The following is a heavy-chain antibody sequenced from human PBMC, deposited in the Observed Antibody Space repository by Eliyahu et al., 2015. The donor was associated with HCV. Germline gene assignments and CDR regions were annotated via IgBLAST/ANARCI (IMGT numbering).Heavy chain of an antibody. CDR2: IKQDGSEK. D-gene: IGHD3-9*01. CDR1: GVTLSSYW. J-gene: IGHJ4*02. CDR3: AGGPGFPFKS. V-gene: IGHV3-7*01. Sequence: EVQLVESGGGLVQPGGSLXLSCAASGVTLSSYWMTWVRQAPGKGLEWVANIKQDGSEKHYVESLKGRFSISRDNAKNSLFLQMNSLRAEDTAMYYCAGGPGFPFKSWGQGTLVTVSS.